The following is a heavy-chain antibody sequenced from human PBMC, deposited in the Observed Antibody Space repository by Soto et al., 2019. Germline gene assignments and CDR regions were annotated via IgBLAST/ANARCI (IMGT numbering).Heavy chain of an antibody. J-gene: IGHJ6*02. CDR1: GGTFSSYA. Sequence: QVQLVQSGAEVKKPGSSVKVSCKASGGTFSSYAISWVRQAPGQGLEWMGGIIPIFGTANYAQKFQGRVTITADESTTTAYMELSSLRSEDTAVYYCARLRGSSSWSSSDYYYYGIDFWGQGTTVTVSS. D-gene: IGHD6-13*01. CDR3: ARLRGSSSWSSSDYYYYGIDF. CDR2: IIPIFGTA. V-gene: IGHV1-69*01.